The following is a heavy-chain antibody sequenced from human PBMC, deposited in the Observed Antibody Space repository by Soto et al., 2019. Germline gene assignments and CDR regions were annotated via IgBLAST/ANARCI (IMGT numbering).Heavy chain of an antibody. J-gene: IGHJ6*02. D-gene: IGHD3-16*01. CDR1: GFTFSSYG. V-gene: IGHV3-30*18. CDR2: ISDDGSNK. CDR3: AKDRRRNSRGPVSGYYYYGMDV. Sequence: QVQLVESGGGVVQPGRSLRLSCAASGFTFSSYGMHWVRQAPGKGLEWVAVISDDGSNKYYADSVKGRLTISRDNSKNTLYLQMNSLRAEDTAVYYCAKDRRRNSRGPVSGYYYYGMDVWGQRTTVTVSS.